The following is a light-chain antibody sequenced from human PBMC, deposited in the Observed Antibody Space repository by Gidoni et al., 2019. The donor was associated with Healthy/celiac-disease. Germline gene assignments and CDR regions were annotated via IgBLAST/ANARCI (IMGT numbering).Light chain of an antibody. Sequence: VLAQTPASLSWSPGDRATLSCRASQSVSSYLAWYQQKPGQAPRLLIYDASNRETGIPARFSGSGSGTDFTLTISSLQPEDFAAYYCQQASNWPLTFGGGTKVEIK. CDR1: QSVSSY. CDR2: DAS. J-gene: IGKJ4*01. V-gene: IGKV3-11*01. CDR3: QQASNWPLT.